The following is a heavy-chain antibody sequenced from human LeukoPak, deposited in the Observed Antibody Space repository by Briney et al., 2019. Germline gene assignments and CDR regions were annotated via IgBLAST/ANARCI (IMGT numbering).Heavy chain of an antibody. CDR2: ITGGGSDT. CDR1: GFTFSNYA. V-gene: IGHV3-23*01. Sequence: GGSLRLSCAASGFTFSNYALTWVRQAPWRGLEWVSSITGGGSDTYYRDSVKSRFTISRDNSKNTLFLLMNGLRADDTAIYFCSRLIGSNWFDPWGQGTLVTVSS. J-gene: IGHJ5*02. CDR3: SRLIGSNWFDP. D-gene: IGHD3-9*01.